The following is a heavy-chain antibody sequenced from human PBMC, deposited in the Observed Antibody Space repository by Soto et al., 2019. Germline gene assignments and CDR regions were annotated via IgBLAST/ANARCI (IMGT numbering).Heavy chain of an antibody. Sequence: ASVKVSCKASGYTFTSYGISWVRQAPGQGLEWMGWISAYNGNTNYAQKFQGRVTMTRDTSTSTVYMELSSLRSEYTAVYYCARDVADSSGDAFDIWGQGTMVTVSS. V-gene: IGHV1-18*01. CDR1: GYTFTSYG. CDR3: ARDVADSSGDAFDI. D-gene: IGHD3-22*01. CDR2: ISAYNGNT. J-gene: IGHJ3*02.